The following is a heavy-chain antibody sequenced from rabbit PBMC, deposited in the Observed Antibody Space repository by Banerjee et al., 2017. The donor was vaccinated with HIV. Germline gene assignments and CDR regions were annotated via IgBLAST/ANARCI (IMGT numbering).Heavy chain of an antibody. CDR2: INTSSGST. Sequence: QSLEESGGDLVKPGASLTLTCTASGLDFSSSYWICWVRQAPGKGLEWIACINTSSGSTVYATWAKGRFTISKTSSTTVTLQMTSLTAADTATYFCARDGSSIAYYFNLWGPAPWSPS. CDR3: ARDGSSIAYYFNL. CDR1: GLDFSSSYW. V-gene: IGHV1S40*01. D-gene: IGHD1-1*01. J-gene: IGHJ4*01.